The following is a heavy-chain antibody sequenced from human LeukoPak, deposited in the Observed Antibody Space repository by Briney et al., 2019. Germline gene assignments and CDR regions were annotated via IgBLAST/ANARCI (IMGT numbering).Heavy chain of an antibody. J-gene: IGHJ4*02. CDR3: ATETNGRHYDY. CDR1: GFTFSSYE. D-gene: IGHD1-14*01. Sequence: GGSLRLSCAASGFTFSSYEMNWVRQAPGKGLEWVASIGPTGSDRYHADSIKGRFTISRDNANNFLYLQMNSLRAEDTAVYYCATETNGRHYDYWGQGTLLTVSS. CDR2: IGPTGSDR. V-gene: IGHV3-21*06.